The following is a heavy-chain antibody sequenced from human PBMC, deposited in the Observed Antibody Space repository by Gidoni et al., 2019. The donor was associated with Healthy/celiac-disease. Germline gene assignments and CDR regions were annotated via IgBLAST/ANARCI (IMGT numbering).Heavy chain of an antibody. CDR2: ISSSSSYI. J-gene: IGHJ6*02. Sequence: EVQLVESGGGLVKPGGSLRLSCAASGFTFSSYSMTWVRQAPGKGLEWVSSISSSSSYIYYADSVKGRFTISRDNAKNSLYLQMNSLRAEDTAVYYCARDLYCGGDCYAYYYYYGMDVWGQGTTVTVSS. CDR3: ARDLYCGGDCYAYYYYYGMDV. CDR1: GFTFSSYS. D-gene: IGHD2-21*02. V-gene: IGHV3-21*01.